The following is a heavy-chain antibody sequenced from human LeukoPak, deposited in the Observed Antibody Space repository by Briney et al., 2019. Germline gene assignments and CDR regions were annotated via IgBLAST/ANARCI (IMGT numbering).Heavy chain of an antibody. CDR1: GYTFTGYY. D-gene: IGHD6-13*01. Sequence: PWASVKVSCKASGYTFTGYYMHWVRQAPGQGLEWMGWINPNSGGTNYAQKFQGRVTMTRDTSISTAYMELSRLRSDDTAVYYCARVLTTTGYSSSWYGSTVAGPYYFDYWGQGTLVTVSS. CDR3: ARVLTTTGYSSSWYGSTVAGPYYFDY. V-gene: IGHV1-2*02. J-gene: IGHJ4*02. CDR2: INPNSGGT.